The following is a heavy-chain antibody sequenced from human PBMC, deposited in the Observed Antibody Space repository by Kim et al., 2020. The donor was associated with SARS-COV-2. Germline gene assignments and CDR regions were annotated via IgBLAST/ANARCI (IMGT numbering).Heavy chain of an antibody. CDR1: GFTFSSYA. Sequence: GGSLRLSCAASGFTFSSYAMHWVRQAPGKGLEWVAVISYDGSNKYYADSVKGRFTISRDNSKNTLYLQMNSLRAEDTAVYYCARGAVVSGYSFYYFDYWGQGTLVTVSS. CDR2: ISYDGSNK. J-gene: IGHJ4*02. D-gene: IGHD6-13*01. CDR3: ARGAVVSGYSFYYFDY. V-gene: IGHV3-30*04.